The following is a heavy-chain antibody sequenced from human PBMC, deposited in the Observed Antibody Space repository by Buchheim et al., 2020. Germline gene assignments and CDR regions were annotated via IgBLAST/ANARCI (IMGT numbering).Heavy chain of an antibody. Sequence: EVQLVESGGGLAQPGGSLRLSCVASGFTLSNDWMHWVRQAPGKGLVWVSRINSDGSSTKYADSVKGRFTIPRDNAKNTLYFDMKSLRAEDTAIYYCVREKGVAGTFWFDPWGQGAL. V-gene: IGHV3-74*03. CDR2: INSDGSST. D-gene: IGHD6-19*01. CDR3: VREKGVAGTFWFDP. CDR1: GFTLSNDW. J-gene: IGHJ5*02.